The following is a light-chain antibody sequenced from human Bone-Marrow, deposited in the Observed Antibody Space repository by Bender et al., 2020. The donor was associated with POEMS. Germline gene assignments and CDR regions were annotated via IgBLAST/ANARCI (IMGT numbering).Light chain of an antibody. V-gene: IGLV3-21*02. CDR1: ALPKQY. Sequence: SYELTQPPSVSVSPGQTARITCSGDALPKQYAYWYQQRPGQAPVLVVFDDGERPSGIPERFSGSNSGNTATLTISGVEAGDEADYSCQVWDATSDHPVFGGGTKLNVL. J-gene: IGLJ2*01. CDR2: DDG. CDR3: QVWDATSDHPV.